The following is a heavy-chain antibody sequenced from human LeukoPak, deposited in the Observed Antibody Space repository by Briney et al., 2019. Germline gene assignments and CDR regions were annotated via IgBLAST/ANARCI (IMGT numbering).Heavy chain of an antibody. D-gene: IGHD1-26*01. CDR2: IYYSGST. Sequence: SETLSLTCTVSGASISSYYWSWIRQPPAKGLEWIGYIYYSGSTNYNPSLQSRVTISIDTSKNQFSLKLSSVTAADTAVYYCARSIYSGTSNFDYWGQGTLVTVSS. V-gene: IGHV4-59*01. J-gene: IGHJ4*02. CDR3: ARSIYSGTSNFDY. CDR1: GASISSYY.